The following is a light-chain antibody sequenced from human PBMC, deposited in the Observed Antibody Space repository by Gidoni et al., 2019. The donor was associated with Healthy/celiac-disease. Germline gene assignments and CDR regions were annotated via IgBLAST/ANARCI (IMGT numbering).Light chain of an antibody. V-gene: IGKV1-39*01. CDR2: AAS. CDR3: QQSYSTPRT. Sequence: DIQMTQSPSSLSASVGDRVTITCRASQSISSYLTWYQQKPGKAPKLLIYAASSLQSGVPSRFSGSGSVTEFTLTIRSLQPEDFATYYGQQSYSTPRTFGQGTKVEIK. CDR1: QSISSY. J-gene: IGKJ1*01.